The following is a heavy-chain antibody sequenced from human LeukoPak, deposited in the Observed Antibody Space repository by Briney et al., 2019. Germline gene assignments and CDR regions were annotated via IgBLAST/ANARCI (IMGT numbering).Heavy chain of an antibody. D-gene: IGHD3-22*01. V-gene: IGHV1-8*01. J-gene: IGHJ6*02. CDR3: ARALSGYYPYGMDV. Sequence: GASVKLSCKSSGYTFTSYDINWVRQATGQGLEWMGSMNPNSGNTGYAQKFQGRVTMTRNTSISTAYMELSSLRSEDTAVYYCARALSGYYPYGMDVWGQGTTVTVSS. CDR1: GYTFTSYD. CDR2: MNPNSGNT.